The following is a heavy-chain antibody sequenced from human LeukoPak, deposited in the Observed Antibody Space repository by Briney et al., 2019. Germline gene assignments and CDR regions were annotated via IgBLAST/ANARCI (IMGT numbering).Heavy chain of an antibody. CDR1: GYTFTCYY. V-gene: IGHV1-2*04. CDR2: INPNSGGT. CDR3: ARAGIVVGKEFFDY. J-gene: IGHJ4*02. D-gene: IGHD2-21*01. Sequence: GASVKVSCKASGYTFTCYYMHWVRQAPGQGLEWMGWINPNSGGTNYAQKFQGWVTMTRDTSISTAYMELSRLRSGDTAVYYCARAGIVVGKEFFDYWGQGTLVTVSS.